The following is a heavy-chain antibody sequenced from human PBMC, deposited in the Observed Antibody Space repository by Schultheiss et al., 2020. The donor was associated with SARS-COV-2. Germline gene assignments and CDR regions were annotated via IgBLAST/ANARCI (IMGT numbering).Heavy chain of an antibody. V-gene: IGHV4-30-4*07. CDR1: GGSISSGGYS. J-gene: IGHJ4*02. Sequence: SETLSLTCAVSGGSISSGGYSWSWIRQPPGKGLEWIGYISYSGSTNYNPSLKSRVTISVDTSKNQFSLKLSSVTAADTAVYYCARAPLLPESFDYWGQGTLVTVSS. D-gene: IGHD5-18*01. CDR3: ARAPLLPESFDY. CDR2: ISYSGST.